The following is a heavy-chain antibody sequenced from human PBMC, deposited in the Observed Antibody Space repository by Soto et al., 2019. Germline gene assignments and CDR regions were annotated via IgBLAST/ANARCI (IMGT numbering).Heavy chain of an antibody. CDR1: GGSISSNINY. CDR3: ARARSKDYPNHGMDV. D-gene: IGHD4-17*01. CDR2: RYSSGST. J-gene: IGHJ6*02. Sequence: SETLSLTCTVSGGSISSNINYWVWIRQPPGKGLEWIGSRYSSGSTYYNPSLKSRVTMSLDTSKNLFSVKLNSVTAADTAVYYCARARSKDYPNHGMDVWGQGTTVTVSS. V-gene: IGHV4-39*01.